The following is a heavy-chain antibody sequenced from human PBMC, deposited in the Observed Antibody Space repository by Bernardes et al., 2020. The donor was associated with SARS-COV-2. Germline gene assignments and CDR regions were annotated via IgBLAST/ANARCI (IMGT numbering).Heavy chain of an antibody. D-gene: IGHD3-10*01. J-gene: IGHJ4*02. CDR2: INPDGSDK. Sequence: GGSLRLSCAALGFSSNWMSWVRQAPGKGMEWVANINPDGSDKYYLDSVKGRFTISRDKAKNSLYLQMDSLRGEDTAVYYCTTGGDYYDYWGQGTLVTVSS. V-gene: IGHV3-7*02. CDR1: GFSSNW. CDR3: TTGGDYYDY.